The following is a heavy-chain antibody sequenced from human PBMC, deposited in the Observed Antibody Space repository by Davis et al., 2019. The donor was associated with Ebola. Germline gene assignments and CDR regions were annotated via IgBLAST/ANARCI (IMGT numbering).Heavy chain of an antibody. Sequence: GESLKISCKGSGNSFSSLWIAWVRQMPGKGLEWMGIIYTGDSDTRYSPSFRGQVTISADNSIPTAYLQWSALRASDTAMYYCATLRRTITGMDDAFDIWGQGTMVTVSS. D-gene: IGHD1-20*01. CDR1: GNSFSSLW. J-gene: IGHJ3*02. CDR2: IYTGDSDT. V-gene: IGHV5-51*01. CDR3: ATLRRTITGMDDAFDI.